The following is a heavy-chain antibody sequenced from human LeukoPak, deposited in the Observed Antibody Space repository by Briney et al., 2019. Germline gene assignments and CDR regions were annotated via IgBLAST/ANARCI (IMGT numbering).Heavy chain of an antibody. CDR3: ARDRGYCSSTSCQSNWFDP. Sequence: GGSLRLSCAASGFTFTNYAMTWVRQAPGKGLEWVSTISVSGAVTFYADSVKGRFTISRDNAKNSLYLQMNSLRAEDTAVYYCARDRGYCSSTSCQSNWFDPWGQGTLVTVSS. CDR2: ISVSGAVT. CDR1: GFTFTNYA. J-gene: IGHJ5*02. V-gene: IGHV3-23*01. D-gene: IGHD2-2*01.